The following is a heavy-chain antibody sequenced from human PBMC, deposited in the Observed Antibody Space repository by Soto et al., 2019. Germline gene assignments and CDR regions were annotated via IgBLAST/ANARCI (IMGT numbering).Heavy chain of an antibody. CDR2: ISAYNGNT. D-gene: IGHD3-3*01. V-gene: IGHV1-18*01. CDR3: ARAPDYYDFWSGYYTNFDY. J-gene: IGHJ4*02. CDR1: GYTFTSYG. Sequence: QVQLVQSGAEVKKPGASVKVSCKASGYTFTSYGISWVRQAPGQVLEWMGWISAYNGNTNYAQKLQGRVTMTTDTSTSTAYMELRSLRSDDTAVYYCARAPDYYDFWSGYYTNFDYWGQGTLVTVSS.